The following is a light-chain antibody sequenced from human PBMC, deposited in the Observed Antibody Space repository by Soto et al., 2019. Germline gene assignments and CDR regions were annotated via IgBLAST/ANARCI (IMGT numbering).Light chain of an antibody. J-gene: IGKJ4*01. V-gene: IGKV3-20*01. CDR2: GAS. Sequence: EIVLTQSPGTLSLSPGERATLSCRASQSVSSSYLAWYQQKPGQAPRLLIYGASSRATGIPDRFSGSGSGTAFTLPISRLEPEDFAVYYCQHYGSSPLTFGGGTKVEI. CDR1: QSVSSSY. CDR3: QHYGSSPLT.